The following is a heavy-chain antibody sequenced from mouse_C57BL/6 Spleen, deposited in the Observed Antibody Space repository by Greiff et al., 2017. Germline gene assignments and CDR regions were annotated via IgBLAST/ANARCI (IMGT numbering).Heavy chain of an antibody. V-gene: IGHV1-61*01. CDR2: IYPSDSET. J-gene: IGHJ2*01. CDR1: GYTFTSYW. CDR3: ARGDSSGYAGY. D-gene: IGHD3-2*02. Sequence: QVQLQQPGAELVRPGSSVKLSCKASGYTFTSYWMDWVKQRPGQGLEWIGNIYPSDSETHYTQKFKDKATLTVDKSSSTAYMQLSSLTSEDSAVYYCARGDSSGYAGYWGQGTTLTVSS.